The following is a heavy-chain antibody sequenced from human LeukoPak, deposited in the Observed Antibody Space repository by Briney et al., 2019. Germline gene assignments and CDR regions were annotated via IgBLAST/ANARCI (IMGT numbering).Heavy chain of an antibody. J-gene: IGHJ6*02. Sequence: GSLRLSCAASESTFKRYWMSWVRQAPGEGPEGVANINQDGSEKDYVDSVKGRFTISRDNVKNSLYLQMNSLRAEDTAVYYCARYCGGDCYGMDVWGQGTTVTVSS. V-gene: IGHV3-7*01. CDR2: INQDGSEK. CDR1: ESTFKRYW. CDR3: ARYCGGDCYGMDV. D-gene: IGHD2-21*01.